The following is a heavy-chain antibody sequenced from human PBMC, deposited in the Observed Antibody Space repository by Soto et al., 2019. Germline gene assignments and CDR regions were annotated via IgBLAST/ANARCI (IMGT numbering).Heavy chain of an antibody. CDR1: GGSFSGYY. CDR2: SNHSGST. CDR3: ARGSSIAGLYCGMDV. V-gene: IGHV4-34*01. D-gene: IGHD6-6*01. J-gene: IGHJ6*02. Sequence: SETLSLTCAVYGGSFSGYYWTWIRPPPRAGLGWIGDSNHSGSTNYDPSLKSRVTISADTSTNPASLKLSSVTAADTAVYYCARGSSIAGLYCGMDVWGQGTTVPVSS.